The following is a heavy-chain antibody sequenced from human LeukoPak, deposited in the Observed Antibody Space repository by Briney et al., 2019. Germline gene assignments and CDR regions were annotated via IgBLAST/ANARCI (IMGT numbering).Heavy chain of an antibody. CDR2: IYYSGST. J-gene: IGHJ4*02. Sequence: SETLSLTCTVSGGSISIYYWSWIRQPPGKGLEWIGFIYYSGSTNYNPSLKSRVTISVDTSKNQFSLKLRSVTAADTAVYYCAKVGFGWYQIDYWGQGTLVTVSS. CDR3: AKVGFGWYQIDY. D-gene: IGHD6-19*01. CDR1: GGSISIYY. V-gene: IGHV4-59*01.